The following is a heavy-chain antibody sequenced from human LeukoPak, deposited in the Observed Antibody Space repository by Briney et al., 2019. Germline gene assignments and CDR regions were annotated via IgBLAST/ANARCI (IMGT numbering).Heavy chain of an antibody. CDR1: GGSISSSSYY. D-gene: IGHD6-6*01. J-gene: IGHJ4*01. CDR2: IYYSGST. Sequence: SETLSLTCTVSGGSISSSSYYWGWIRQPPGKGLEWIGSIYYSGSTYYNPSLKSRVTISVDTSKNQFSLKLSSVTAADTAVYYCARGAARFDYWGHGTLVTVSS. CDR3: ARGAARFDY. V-gene: IGHV4-39*01.